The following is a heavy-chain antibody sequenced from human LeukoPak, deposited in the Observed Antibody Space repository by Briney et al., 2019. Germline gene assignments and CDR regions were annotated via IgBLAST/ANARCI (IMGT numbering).Heavy chain of an antibody. V-gene: IGHV1-69*04. CDR2: IIPILGIA. Sequence: GASVKVSCKASGYTFTGYYMHWVRQAPGQGLEWMGRIIPILGIANYAQKFQGRVTITADKSTSTAYMELSSLRSEDTAVYYCARGGATVTEYYFDYWGQGTLVTVSS. CDR3: ARGGATVTEYYFDY. CDR1: GYTFTGYY. D-gene: IGHD4-17*01. J-gene: IGHJ4*02.